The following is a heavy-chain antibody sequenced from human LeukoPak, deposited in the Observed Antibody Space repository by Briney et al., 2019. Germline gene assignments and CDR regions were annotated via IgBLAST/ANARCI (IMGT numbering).Heavy chain of an antibody. CDR3: ARKTAPGHWYFDL. D-gene: IGHD6-13*01. CDR1: GGSISIYY. J-gene: IGHJ2*01. CDR2: IYYDGST. Sequence: PSETLSLTSTVSGGSISIYYWGWIRQPPGKGLEWIGYIYYDGSTNYNPSLNSRLTMSVDTSKNQFSLKLSSVTAADTALYYCARKTAPGHWYFDLWGRGTLVTVSS. V-gene: IGHV4-59*01.